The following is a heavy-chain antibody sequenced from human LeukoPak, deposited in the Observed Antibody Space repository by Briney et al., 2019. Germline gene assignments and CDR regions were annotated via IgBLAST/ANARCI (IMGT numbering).Heavy chain of an antibody. D-gene: IGHD5-12*01. CDR3: ARVRGGYDLRGALNWFDP. CDR2: INPNSGGT. V-gene: IGHV1-2*02. J-gene: IGHJ5*02. Sequence: GASVKVSCKASGYTFTGYYMHWVRQAPGQGLECMGWINPNSGGTNYAQKFQGRVTMTRDTSISTAYMELSRLRSDDTAVYYCARVRGGYDLRGALNWFDPWGQGTLVTVSS. CDR1: GYTFTGYY.